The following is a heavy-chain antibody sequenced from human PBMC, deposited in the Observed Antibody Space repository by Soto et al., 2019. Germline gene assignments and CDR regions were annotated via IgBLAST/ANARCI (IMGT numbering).Heavy chain of an antibody. CDR2: INPSGGST. CDR3: ARGERTGAARPYYYYGMDV. D-gene: IGHD6-6*01. J-gene: IGHJ6*02. V-gene: IGHV1-46*01. CDR1: GYTFTSYY. Sequence: QVQLVQSGAEVKKPGASVKVSCKASGYTFTSYYMHWVRQAPGQGLEWMGIINPSGGSTSYAQKCQGRVTMTRDTSTSTVYMELSSLRSEDTAVYYCARGERTGAARPYYYYGMDVWGQGTTVTVSS.